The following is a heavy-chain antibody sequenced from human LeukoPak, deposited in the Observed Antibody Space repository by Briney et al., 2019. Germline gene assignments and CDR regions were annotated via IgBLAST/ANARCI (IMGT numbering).Heavy chain of an antibody. Sequence: PGGSLRLSCEASGFTFSNYWMSWVRQAPGKGLEWVANIKQDGSEKYHVDSVKGRFTISRDNAKNSLYLQMNSLRAEDTAVYYCASRAGYTGSWSAFDYWGQGTLVTVSS. CDR1: GFTFSNYW. CDR2: IKQDGSEK. V-gene: IGHV3-7*05. CDR3: ASRAGYTGSWSAFDY. J-gene: IGHJ4*02. D-gene: IGHD6-13*01.